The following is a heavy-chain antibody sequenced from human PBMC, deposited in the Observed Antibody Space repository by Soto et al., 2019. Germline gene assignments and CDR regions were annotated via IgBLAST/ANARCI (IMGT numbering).Heavy chain of an antibody. J-gene: IGHJ6*02. D-gene: IGHD6-13*01. V-gene: IGHV1-2*04. CDR1: GYTFTGYY. Sequence: ASVKVSCTASGYTFTGYYMHWVRQAPGQGLEWMGWINPNSGGTNYAQKFQGWVTMTRDTSISTAYMELSRLRSDDTAVYYCARARTAAAGFYYYYYGMDVWGQGTTVTVSS. CDR2: INPNSGGT. CDR3: ARARTAAAGFYYYYYGMDV.